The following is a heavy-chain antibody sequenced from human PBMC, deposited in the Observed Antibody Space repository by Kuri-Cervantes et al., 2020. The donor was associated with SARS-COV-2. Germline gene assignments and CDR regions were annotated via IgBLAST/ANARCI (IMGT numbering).Heavy chain of an antibody. V-gene: IGHV3-43*01. Sequence: GESLKISCAASGFTFDDYTMHWVRQAPGKGLEWVSLISWDGGSTYYADSVKGRFTISRDNSKNSLYLQMNSLRAEDTAVYYCARGTFGSSEFWGQGTLVTVSS. J-gene: IGHJ4*02. CDR2: ISWDGGST. CDR1: GFTFDDYT. D-gene: IGHD6-6*01. CDR3: ARGTFGSSEF.